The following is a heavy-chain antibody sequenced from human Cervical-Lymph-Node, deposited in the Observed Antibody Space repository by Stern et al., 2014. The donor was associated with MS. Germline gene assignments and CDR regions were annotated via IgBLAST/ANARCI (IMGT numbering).Heavy chain of an antibody. CDR3: AREPYNYDGDGYLDH. CDR1: GFNFISYS. J-gene: IGHJ4*02. CDR2: ILHDGSNE. V-gene: IGHV3-30-3*01. D-gene: IGHD3-22*01. Sequence: VQLVESGGGVVQPGRSLRLSCAASGFNFISYSMYWVRQAPGKGLAWVAVILHDGSNEYYADSVKGRFTSSRDNSKNTVSLQMNSRRVEDTAVYYCAREPYNYDGDGYLDHWGQGTLVTVSS.